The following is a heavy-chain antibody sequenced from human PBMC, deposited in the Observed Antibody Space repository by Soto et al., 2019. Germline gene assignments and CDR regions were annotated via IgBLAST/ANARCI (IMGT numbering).Heavy chain of an antibody. Sequence: QVQLVESGGGVVQPGRSLRLSCAASGFTFSSYAMHWVRQAPGKGLEWVAAISYDGSNKYYADSVKGRFTISRDNSKNTLYLQMNSLRAEDTAVYYCARSQNYYGMDVWGQGTTVTVSS. J-gene: IGHJ6*02. CDR2: ISYDGSNK. CDR1: GFTFSSYA. CDR3: ARSQNYYGMDV. V-gene: IGHV3-30-3*01.